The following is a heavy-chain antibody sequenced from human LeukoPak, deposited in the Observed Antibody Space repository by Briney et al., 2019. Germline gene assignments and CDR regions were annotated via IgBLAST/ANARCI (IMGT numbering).Heavy chain of an antibody. CDR3: ARERHKLGATDLFDY. Sequence: ASVKVSCKASGYTFTSYGISWVRQAPGQRLEWMGWISAYNGNTNYAQKLQGRVTMTTDTSTSTAYMELRSLRSDDTAVYYCARERHKLGATDLFDYWGQRTLVTVSS. V-gene: IGHV1-18*01. CDR2: ISAYNGNT. J-gene: IGHJ4*02. CDR1: GYTFTSYG. D-gene: IGHD1-26*01.